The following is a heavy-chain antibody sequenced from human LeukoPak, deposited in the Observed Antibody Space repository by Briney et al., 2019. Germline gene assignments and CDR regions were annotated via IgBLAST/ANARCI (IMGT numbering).Heavy chain of an antibody. J-gene: IGHJ6*03. V-gene: IGHV3-48*01. Sequence: GGSLRLSCAASGFTFSSYNMNWVRQAPGKGLEWVSYISSSSSTIYYAASVKGRFTISRDNAKNSLYLQMNSLRAEDTAVYYCARRRSRDIVVVPAAIHYYYYMDVWGKGTTVTVSS. CDR1: GFTFSSYN. D-gene: IGHD2-2*01. CDR2: ISSSSSTI. CDR3: ARRRSRDIVVVPAAIHYYYYMDV.